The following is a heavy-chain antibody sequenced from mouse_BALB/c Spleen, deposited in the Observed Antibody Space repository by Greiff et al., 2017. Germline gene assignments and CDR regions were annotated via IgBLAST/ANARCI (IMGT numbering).Heavy chain of an antibody. Sequence: EVQLVESGGGLVQPGGSLKLSCAASGFTFSSYGMSWVRQTPNKRLELVATINSNGGSTYYPDSVKGRFTISRDNAKNTLYLQMSSLKSEDTAMYYCARETPYYGSSYDYWGQGTTLTVSS. CDR1: GFTFSSYG. V-gene: IGHV5-6-3*01. CDR3: ARETPYYGSSYDY. J-gene: IGHJ2*01. D-gene: IGHD1-1*01. CDR2: INSNGGST.